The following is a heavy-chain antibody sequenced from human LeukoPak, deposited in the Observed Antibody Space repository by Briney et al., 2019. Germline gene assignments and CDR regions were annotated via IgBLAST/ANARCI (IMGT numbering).Heavy chain of an antibody. V-gene: IGHV1-18*01. CDR1: GYTFTSYG. CDR2: ISAYNGNT. J-gene: IGHJ4*02. CDR3: ARGRGIRYYYDSSGYYPFDY. D-gene: IGHD3-22*01. Sequence: VSVKVSCKASGYTFTSYGISWVRQAPGQGLEWMGWISAYNGNTNYAQKLQGRVTMTTDTSTSTAYMELRSLRSDDTAVYYCARGRGIRYYYDSSGYYPFDYWGQGTLVTVSS.